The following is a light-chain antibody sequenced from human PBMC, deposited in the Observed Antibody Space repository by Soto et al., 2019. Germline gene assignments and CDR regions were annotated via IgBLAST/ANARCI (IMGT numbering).Light chain of an antibody. CDR2: EGN. CDR3: CSYAGSRSWV. V-gene: IGLV2-23*01. CDR1: SSDVGGYNL. J-gene: IGLJ3*02. Sequence: QSALTQPASVSVSPGQSITISCTGTSSDVGGYNLVSWYQQYPGKAPKLMIYEGNKRPSGVSNRFSGSKSGNTASLTISGLQAEDEADYSCCSYAGSRSWVFGGGTKLTVL.